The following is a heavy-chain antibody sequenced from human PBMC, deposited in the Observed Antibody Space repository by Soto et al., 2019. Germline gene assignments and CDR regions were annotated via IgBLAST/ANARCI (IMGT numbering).Heavy chain of an antibody. CDR1: GFTLSSYW. D-gene: IGHD6-19*01. V-gene: IGHV3-7*01. J-gene: IGHJ4*02. Sequence: EVQLVESGGGLVQPGGSLRLSCEASGFTLSSYWMSWIRQAPGKGLEWVANTRQDGGQSYLVDSVQGRFTISRDNAKNSVYLQMNSLIAEDTAVYYCVRVGSTGWHFDSWGQGTLVTVSS. CDR2: TRQDGGQS. CDR3: VRVGSTGWHFDS.